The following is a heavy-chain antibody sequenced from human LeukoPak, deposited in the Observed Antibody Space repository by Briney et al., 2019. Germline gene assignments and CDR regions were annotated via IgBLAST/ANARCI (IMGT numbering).Heavy chain of an antibody. CDR3: AKALGRSGWLLDY. D-gene: IGHD6-19*01. CDR2: ISGSGGNT. Sequence: PGGSLRLSCAASGFTFSNYPMTWVRPSPGKGLHLVSAISGSGGNTYYTDSVKGRFTISRDNSKNTLYLQMNSLRAEDTAVYYCAKALGRSGWLLDYWGRGTAVTV. J-gene: IGHJ4*02. V-gene: IGHV3-23*01. CDR1: GFTFSNYP.